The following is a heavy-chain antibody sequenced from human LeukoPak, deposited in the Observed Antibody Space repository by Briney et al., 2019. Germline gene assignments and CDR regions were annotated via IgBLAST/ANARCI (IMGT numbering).Heavy chain of an antibody. CDR2: INHSGST. J-gene: IGHJ4*02. V-gene: IGHV4-34*01. CDR3: TSRLDGYYSRPFDY. D-gene: IGHD5-24*01. CDR1: GGSFSGYY. Sequence: SETLSLTCAVYGGSFSGYYWSWIRQPPGKGLEWIGEINHSGSTNYNPSLKSRVTISVDTSKNQFSLKLSSVTAADTAVYYCTSRLDGYYSRPFDYWGQGTLVTVSS.